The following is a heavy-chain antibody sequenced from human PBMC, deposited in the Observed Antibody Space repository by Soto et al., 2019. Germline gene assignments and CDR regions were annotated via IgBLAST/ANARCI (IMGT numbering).Heavy chain of an antibody. J-gene: IGHJ5*02. V-gene: IGHV1-8*01. CDR2: MNPNSGNT. CDR3: AILLGYCSSTSCPSTWFDP. D-gene: IGHD2-2*01. CDR1: GYTFTSYD. Sequence: ASVKVSCKASGYTFTSYDINWVRQATGQGLEWMGWMNPNSGNTGYAQKFQGRVTLTRNTSISTAYMELSSLRSEDTAVYYCAILLGYCSSTSCPSTWFDPWGQGTLVTVS.